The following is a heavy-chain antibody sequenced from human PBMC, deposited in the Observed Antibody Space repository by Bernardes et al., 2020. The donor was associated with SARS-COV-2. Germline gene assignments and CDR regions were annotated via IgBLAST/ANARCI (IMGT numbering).Heavy chain of an antibody. D-gene: IGHD2-8*01. CDR1: GDSNKYYY. CDR3: ARHGKYCNKGVCQTYYYYALDV. J-gene: IGHJ6*02. Sequence: SATLSLTCTVSGDSNKYYYWSWIRQPPGKGLEWVGYIYHSGSTNYNPSLQSRVTISIDTSKSQFSLKLTSVTAADTAVDYCARHGKYCNKGVCQTYYYYALDVRGQGTTVTVS. CDR2: IYHSGST. V-gene: IGHV4-59*08.